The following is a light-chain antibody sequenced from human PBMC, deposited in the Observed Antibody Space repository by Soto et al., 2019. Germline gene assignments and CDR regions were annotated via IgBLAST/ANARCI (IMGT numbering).Light chain of an antibody. CDR1: QSVSSSY. V-gene: IGKV3-20*01. CDR2: GAS. J-gene: IGKJ1*01. Sequence: IVLTQSPGTLSLSPGERATLSCRASQSVSSSYLAWYQQKPGQAPRLLIYGASSKATGIPDRFSGSGSGTDFTLTISRLETEDFAVYYCQQYDSSPKTFGPGTKVEIK. CDR3: QQYDSSPKT.